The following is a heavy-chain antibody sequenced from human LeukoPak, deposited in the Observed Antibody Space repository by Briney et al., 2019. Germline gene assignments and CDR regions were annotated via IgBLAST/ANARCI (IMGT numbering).Heavy chain of an antibody. CDR1: GFTFSSYA. V-gene: IGHV3-23*01. Sequence: GGSLRLSCAASGFTFSSYAMSWVRQAPGKGLEWVSGILDSGYSTYYANSMKARFTISRDNSNNTLYLQMNSLRAEDTAVYYCAKLGGHPLHNYYVGVWGKGTTVAVSS. D-gene: IGHD3-16*01. CDR2: ILDSGYST. CDR3: AKLGGHPLHNYYVGV. J-gene: IGHJ6*03.